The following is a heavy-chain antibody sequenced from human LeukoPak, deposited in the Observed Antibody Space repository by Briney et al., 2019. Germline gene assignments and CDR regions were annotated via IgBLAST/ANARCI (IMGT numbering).Heavy chain of an antibody. CDR1: GYTFSGTGWY. D-gene: IGHD3-10*01. CDR2: IYPNNGAT. Sequence: VKVSCKASGYTFSGTGWYLYWLRQAPGQRLECMGWIYPNNGATGYAQKFQGRVAMTRDTSISTAYMELSRLRPDDTAVYYCARDGPAQMVDFDYWGQGTLVTVSS. J-gene: IGHJ4*02. CDR3: ARDGPAQMVDFDY. V-gene: IGHV1-2*02.